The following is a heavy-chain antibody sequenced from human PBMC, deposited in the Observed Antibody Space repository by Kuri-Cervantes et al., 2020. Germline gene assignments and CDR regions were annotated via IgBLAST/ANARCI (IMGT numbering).Heavy chain of an antibody. V-gene: IGHV3-21*01. CDR2: IGSSSSYI. Sequence: GESLKISCAASGFTFSSYSMNWVRQAPGKGLEWVSSIGSSSSYIYYADSVKGRFTISRDNAKNSLYLQMNSLRAEDTAVYYCARVGPVMQQLVSNWCDPWGQGTLVTVSS. J-gene: IGHJ5*02. CDR3: ARVGPVMQQLVSNWCDP. CDR1: GFTFSSYS. D-gene: IGHD6-13*01.